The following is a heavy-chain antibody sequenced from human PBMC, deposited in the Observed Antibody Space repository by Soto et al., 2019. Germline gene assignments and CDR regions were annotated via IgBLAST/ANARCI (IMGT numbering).Heavy chain of an antibody. V-gene: IGHV1-69*06. CDR2: IIPPFGTA. Sequence: SVKVSCKASGGTFSSHVINWVRQAPGQGLQWMGSIIPPFGTANYAQNFQGRVTITADKSTSIDYMELSSLRSEDTAVYYCAGFDRSDYGCYYAMDVWGQGTTVTVSS. CDR1: GGTFSSHV. CDR3: AGFDRSDYGCYYAMDV. J-gene: IGHJ6*02. D-gene: IGHD3-22*01.